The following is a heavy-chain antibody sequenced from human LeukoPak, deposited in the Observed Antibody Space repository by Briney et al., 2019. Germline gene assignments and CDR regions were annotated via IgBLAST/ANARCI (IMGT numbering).Heavy chain of an antibody. CDR3: ARRGPYSGYDFSWFDP. D-gene: IGHD5-12*01. V-gene: IGHV4-38-2*01. CDR1: GYSISSGYY. J-gene: IGHJ5*02. Sequence: SETLSLTCAVSGYSISSGYYWGWIRPPPGKGLEWIGSIYQSGSTYYNPSLKSRVTISVDTSKNQFSLKLRSVTAADTAVYYCARRGPYSGYDFSWFDPWGQGTLVTVSS. CDR2: IYQSGST.